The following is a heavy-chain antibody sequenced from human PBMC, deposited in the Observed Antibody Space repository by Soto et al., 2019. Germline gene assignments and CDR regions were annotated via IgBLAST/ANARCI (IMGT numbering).Heavy chain of an antibody. CDR2: ISSSGSTI. D-gene: IGHD2-2*03. CDR3: ARDLKLPLGLDIVVVPAAMGFDP. J-gene: IGHJ5*02. V-gene: IGHV3-11*01. Sequence: GGSLRLSCAASGFTFSDYYMSWIRQAPGKGLEWVSYISSSGSTIYYADSVKGRFTISRDNAKNSLYLQMNSLRAEDTAVYYCARDLKLPLGLDIVVVPAAMGFDPWGQGTLVTVS. CDR1: GFTFSDYY.